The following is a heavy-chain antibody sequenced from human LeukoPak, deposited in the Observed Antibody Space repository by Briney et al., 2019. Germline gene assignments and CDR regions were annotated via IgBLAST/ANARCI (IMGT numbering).Heavy chain of an antibody. J-gene: IGHJ6*04. CDR3: ARDSSGWSMDV. Sequence: GSLRLSCAASGFTFSSYSMNWLRQPPGKGLEGIGSIYYSRSTYYNPSLKSRVTISVDTSKNQFSLKVSSVTAADTAVYYCARDSSGWSMDVWGKGTPVSVSS. V-gene: IGHV4-38-2*01. CDR1: GFTFSSYS. CDR2: IYYSRST. D-gene: IGHD6-19*01.